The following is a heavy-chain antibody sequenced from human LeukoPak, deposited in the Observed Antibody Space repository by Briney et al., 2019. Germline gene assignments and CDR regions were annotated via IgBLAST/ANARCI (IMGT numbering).Heavy chain of an antibody. CDR2: IYYSGST. Sequence: SETLSLTCTVSGGSISSSSYYWGWIRQPPGKGLEWIGSIYYSGSTYYNPSLKSRVTISVDTSKNQFSLKLSSVTAADTAVYYCARDPGYCSSTSCYDYYYYMDVWGKGTTVTVSS. V-gene: IGHV4-39*02. D-gene: IGHD2-2*03. J-gene: IGHJ6*03. CDR3: ARDPGYCSSTSCYDYYYYMDV. CDR1: GGSISSSSYY.